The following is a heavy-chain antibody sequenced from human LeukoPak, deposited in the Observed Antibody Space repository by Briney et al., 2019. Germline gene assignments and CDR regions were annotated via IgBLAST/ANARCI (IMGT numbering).Heavy chain of an antibody. V-gene: IGHV3-23*01. CDR1: GFTFTNHA. D-gene: IGHD5-24*01. CDR2: LSDSGAST. Sequence: GGSLRLSCAASGFTFTNHAMAWVRLAPGKGLGWVSTLSDSGASTYYADSVKGRFTISRDNSRNTMYLQMDSLRDDDTGVYFCARTPSRDGYSHIHFWGQGALVTVSS. CDR3: ARTPSRDGYSHIHF. J-gene: IGHJ4*02.